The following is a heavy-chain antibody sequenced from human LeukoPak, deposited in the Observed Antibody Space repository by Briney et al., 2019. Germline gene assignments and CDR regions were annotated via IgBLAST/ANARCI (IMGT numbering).Heavy chain of an antibody. V-gene: IGHV1-18*01. CDR1: GYTFTSYG. CDR3: ARVSTYYDFWSGYYGRSLDY. Sequence: ASVKVSCKASGYTFTSYGISWVRQAPGQGLEWMGWISAYNGNTNYAQKLQGRVTMTTDTSTSTAYMELRSLRSDDTAVYYCARVSTYYDFWSGYYGRSLDYWGQGTLVTVSS. J-gene: IGHJ4*02. D-gene: IGHD3-3*01. CDR2: ISAYNGNT.